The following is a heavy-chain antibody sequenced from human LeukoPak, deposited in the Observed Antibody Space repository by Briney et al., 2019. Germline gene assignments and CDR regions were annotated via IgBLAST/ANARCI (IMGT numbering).Heavy chain of an antibody. D-gene: IGHD3-10*01. V-gene: IGHV3-48*01. CDR1: GFTFSGFS. CDR2: ISTSSRST. Sequence: GGSLRLSCAASGFTFSGFSMHWVRQAPGKGLEWLSYISTSSRSTYYADSVKGRFTISRDNAKNTLFLDMHSLRPGDSAVYYCARSAVRGVACDYWGQGTLLTVSS. CDR3: ARSAVRGVACDY. J-gene: IGHJ4*02.